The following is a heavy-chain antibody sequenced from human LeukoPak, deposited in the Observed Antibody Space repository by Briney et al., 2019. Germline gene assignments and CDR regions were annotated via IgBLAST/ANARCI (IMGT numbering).Heavy chain of an antibody. Sequence: GGSLRLSCVASGLTFSSYWMTWVRQAPGKGLEWLANIKEDGSIQYYLDSVRGRFTISRDNAKTSVYLQLNSLRADDTAVYYCARDVWTGVAVSDYWGQGTLVTVSS. CDR2: IKEDGSIQ. CDR3: ARDVWTGVAVSDY. CDR1: GLTFSSYW. J-gene: IGHJ4*02. D-gene: IGHD6-19*01. V-gene: IGHV3-7*01.